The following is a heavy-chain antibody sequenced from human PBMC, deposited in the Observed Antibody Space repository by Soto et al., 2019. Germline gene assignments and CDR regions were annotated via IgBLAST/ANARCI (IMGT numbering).Heavy chain of an antibody. D-gene: IGHD2-2*01. CDR3: AKDRSPSNYKYCSGFSCFADAIDI. J-gene: IGHJ3*02. CDR1: GFTFSSYA. Sequence: GGSLRLSCAASGFTFSSYAMSWVRQAPGKGLEWVSAISGGNDNTYYANSVKGRFTISRDNSKNMLYLQMNSLRAEDTAVYYCAKDRSPSNYKYCSGFSCFADAIDIWGLGTMVTVSS. V-gene: IGHV3-23*01. CDR2: ISGGNDNT.